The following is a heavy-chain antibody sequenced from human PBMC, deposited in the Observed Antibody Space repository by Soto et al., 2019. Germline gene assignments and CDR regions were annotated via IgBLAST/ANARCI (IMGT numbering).Heavy chain of an antibody. D-gene: IGHD3-3*01. J-gene: IGHJ4*02. V-gene: IGHV4-4*02. CDR1: GGSISSSNW. CDR3: ASGESGYYRPRTLDY. Sequence: QVQLQESGPGLVKPSGTLSLTCAVSGGSISSSNWWSWVRQPPGKGLEWIGEIYHSGSTNYNPSPKSRFTISVDKSKNQFSLKLSSVTAADTAVYYCASGESGYYRPRTLDYWGQGTLVTVSS. CDR2: IYHSGST.